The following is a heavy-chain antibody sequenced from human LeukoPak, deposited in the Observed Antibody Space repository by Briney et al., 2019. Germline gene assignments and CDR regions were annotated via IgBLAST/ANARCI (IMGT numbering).Heavy chain of an antibody. V-gene: IGHV4-39*01. CDR3: ARLPMTTVTTAAGDY. CDR2: IYYSGST. D-gene: IGHD4-17*01. J-gene: IGHJ4*02. Sequence: GSLRLSCAASGFTFSSYSMNWVRQPPGKGLEWIGSIYYSGSTYYNPSLKSRVTISVDTSKNQFSLKLSSVTAADTAVYYCARLPMTTVTTAAGDYWGQGTLVTVSS. CDR1: GFTFSSYSMN.